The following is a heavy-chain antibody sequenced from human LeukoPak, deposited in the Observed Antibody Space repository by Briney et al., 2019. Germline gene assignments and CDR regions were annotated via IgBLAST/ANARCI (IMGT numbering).Heavy chain of an antibody. D-gene: IGHD6-6*01. Sequence: SETLSLTCTVSGGSISSGGYYWSWIRQHPGKGLEWIGYIYYSGSTYYNPSLKSRVTISVDTSKNQFSLKLSSVTAADTAVYYCARGKGAAPIDYWGQGTLVTVSS. CDR2: IYYSGST. V-gene: IGHV4-31*03. CDR1: GGSISSGGYY. CDR3: ARGKGAAPIDY. J-gene: IGHJ4*02.